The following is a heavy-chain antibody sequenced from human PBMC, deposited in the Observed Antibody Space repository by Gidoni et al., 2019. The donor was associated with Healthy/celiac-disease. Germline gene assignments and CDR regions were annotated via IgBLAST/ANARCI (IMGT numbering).Heavy chain of an antibody. CDR2: ISSNGGST. CDR1: GFTFSSYA. Sequence: EVQLVESGGGLVQPGGSLRLSCSASGFTFSSYALHGVRQAPGKGLEYVSAISSNGGSTYYADSVKGRFTISRDNSKNTLYLQMSSLRAEDTAVYYCVKIKGDYYGSGSKYYFDYWGQGTLVTVSS. CDR3: VKIKGDYYGSGSKYYFDY. D-gene: IGHD3-10*01. J-gene: IGHJ4*02. V-gene: IGHV3-64D*06.